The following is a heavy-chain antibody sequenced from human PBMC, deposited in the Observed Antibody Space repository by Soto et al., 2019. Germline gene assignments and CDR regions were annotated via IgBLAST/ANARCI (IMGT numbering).Heavy chain of an antibody. J-gene: IGHJ4*02. Sequence: ASVKVSCKASVYTFTSYGISWVRQAPGQGLEWLGWISTYNGNTNYAQKVQGRVTVTTDTYTNTAYMELRNLRSDDTAVYYCARGMDYDILTAFDYWGQGSLVTVSS. CDR3: ARGMDYDILTAFDY. CDR2: ISTYNGNT. D-gene: IGHD3-9*01. V-gene: IGHV1-18*01. CDR1: VYTFTSYG.